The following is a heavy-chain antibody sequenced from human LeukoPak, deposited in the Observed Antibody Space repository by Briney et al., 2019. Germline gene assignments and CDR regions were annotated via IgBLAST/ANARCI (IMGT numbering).Heavy chain of an antibody. D-gene: IGHD1-26*01. CDR2: SNPSGGST. V-gene: IGHV1-46*01. Sequence: GASVKVSCKASGYTFTSYYMHWVRQAPGQGLEWMGISNPSGGSTSYAQKFQGRVTMTRDMSTSTVYMELSSLRSEDAAVYYCARAEWELPNDSWGQGTLVTVSS. CDR3: ARAEWELPNDS. CDR1: GYTFTSYY. J-gene: IGHJ4*02.